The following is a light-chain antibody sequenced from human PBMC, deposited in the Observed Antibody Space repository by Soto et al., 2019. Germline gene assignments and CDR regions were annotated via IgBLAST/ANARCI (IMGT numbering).Light chain of an antibody. CDR1: QDVGSK. J-gene: IGKJ2*01. CDR2: GAS. CDR3: QHYENWHLYT. Sequence: ILVPQSPATLSVSPGERATLSCRASQDVGSKLAWYQQRPGQATRLLIYGASTRATGIPARFSGSGSGTEFTLTISRLQSEDFASYVCQHYENWHLYTFGQGTKVDIK. V-gene: IGKV3-15*01.